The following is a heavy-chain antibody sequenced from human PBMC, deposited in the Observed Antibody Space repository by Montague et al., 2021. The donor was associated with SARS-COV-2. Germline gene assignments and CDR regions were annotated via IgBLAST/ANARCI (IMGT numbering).Heavy chain of an antibody. V-gene: IGHV3-48*03. CDR3: ATLARGLFDHGMDV. D-gene: IGHD3-10*01. J-gene: IGHJ6*02. CDR2: ITSDGGII. CDR1: GFTFSRHE. Sequence: SLRLSCAASGFTFSRHEVNWVRQVPGKGLEWVSYITSDGGIIYYADFVEGRFTISRDNAKNSLYLHMNSLRVGDTAVYYCATLARGLFDHGMDVWGQGTTVTVSS.